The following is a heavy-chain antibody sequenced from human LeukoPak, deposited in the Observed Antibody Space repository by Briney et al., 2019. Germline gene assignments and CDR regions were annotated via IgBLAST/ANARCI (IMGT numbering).Heavy chain of an antibody. CDR1: GFTFSSYW. V-gene: IGHV3-7*01. J-gene: IGHJ4*02. CDR2: INPGGSET. D-gene: IGHD3-10*01. Sequence: PGGSLRLSCAASGFTFSSYWMTWVRQAPVKGLEWVANINPGGSETYYVDSVRGRFSVYRDNAKNSLYLQMNNLRADDTAVYYCARDWVGVQTSEIGGYWGQGTLVTVSS. CDR3: ARDWVGVQTSEIGGY.